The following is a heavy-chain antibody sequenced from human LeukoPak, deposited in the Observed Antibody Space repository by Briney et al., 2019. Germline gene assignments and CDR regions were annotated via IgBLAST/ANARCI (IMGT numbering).Heavy chain of an antibody. CDR2: INHSGST. J-gene: IGHJ6*03. CDR1: GGSFSGYY. Sequence: SETLSLTCAVYGGSFSGYYWSWIRQPPGKGLEWIGEINHSGSTNYNPSLKSRVTISVDTSKNQFSLQLNSVTPEDTAVYYCAREYGGLYYYYYYMDVWGKGTTVTVSS. CDR3: AREYGGLYYYYYYMDV. V-gene: IGHV4-34*01. D-gene: IGHD4-17*01.